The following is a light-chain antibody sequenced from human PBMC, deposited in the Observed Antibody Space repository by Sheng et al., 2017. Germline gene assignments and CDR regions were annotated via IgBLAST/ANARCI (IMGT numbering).Light chain of an antibody. J-gene: IGLJ2*01. Sequence: QSALTQPASVSGSPGQSITISCTGTSSDVGGYKYVSWYQQHPGKVPKLMIYDVSNRPSGVSNRFSGSKSGNTASLTISGLQAEDEAEYYCSSYAGFNPVVFGGGTKLTVL. CDR2: DVS. CDR3: SSYAGFNPVV. CDR1: SSDVGGYKY. V-gene: IGLV2-14*03.